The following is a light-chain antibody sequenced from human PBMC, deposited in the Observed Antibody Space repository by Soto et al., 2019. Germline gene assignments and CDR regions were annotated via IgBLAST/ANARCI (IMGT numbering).Light chain of an antibody. CDR1: QSVSSSY. CDR3: QQYGSSPFT. J-gene: IGKJ3*01. CDR2: GAS. Sequence: EIVLTQSPGTLSLSPGERATLSCRASQSVSSSYLAWYQQKPGQAPRLLIYGASSRATGIPDRFSGSGSAIDFTLTISRLEPEDFAVYYCQQYGSSPFTFGPGTKVDIK. V-gene: IGKV3-20*01.